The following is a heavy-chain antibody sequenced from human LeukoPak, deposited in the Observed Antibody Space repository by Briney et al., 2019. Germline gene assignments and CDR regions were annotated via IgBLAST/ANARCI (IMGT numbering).Heavy chain of an antibody. CDR2: ISAYNGNT. D-gene: IGHD4-11*01. CDR3: ARVYYSMSNWFDP. Sequence: VASVKVSCKASGYTFTSYGINWVRQTPGQGLEWMGWISAYNGNTNYAQKLQGRVTMTTDTSTSTAYMELRSLRSDDTAVYYCARVYYSMSNWFDPWGQGTLVTVSS. J-gene: IGHJ5*02. V-gene: IGHV1-18*01. CDR1: GYTFTSYG.